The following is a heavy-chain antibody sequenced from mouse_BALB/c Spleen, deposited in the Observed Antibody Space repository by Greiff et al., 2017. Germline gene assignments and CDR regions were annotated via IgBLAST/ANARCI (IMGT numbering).Heavy chain of an antibody. CDR3: ARNGYDPPYAMDY. Sequence: VKLVESGPGLVAPSQSLSITCTVSGFSLTSYGVHWVRQPPGKGLEWLGVIWAGGSTNYNSALMSRLSISKDNSKSQVFLKMNSLQTDDTAMYYCARNGYDPPYAMDYWGQGTSVTVSS. CDR2: IWAGGST. V-gene: IGHV2-9*02. J-gene: IGHJ4*01. D-gene: IGHD2-2*01. CDR1: GFSLTSYG.